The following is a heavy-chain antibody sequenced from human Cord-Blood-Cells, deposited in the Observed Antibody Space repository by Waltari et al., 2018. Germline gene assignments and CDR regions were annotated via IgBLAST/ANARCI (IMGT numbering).Heavy chain of an antibody. J-gene: IGHJ4*02. D-gene: IGHD4-4*01. CDR1: GYSISSGYY. CDR2: IYHSGST. V-gene: IGHV4-38-2*01. Sequence: QVQLQESGPGLVKPSETLSLTCAVSGYSISSGYYWGWIRQPPGKGLEWIGSIYHSGSTYYNPSLKSRVTISVDTSKNQFSLKLSSVTVADTAVYYCARGEGLQYPYYFDYWGQGTLVTVSS. CDR3: ARGEGLQYPYYFDY.